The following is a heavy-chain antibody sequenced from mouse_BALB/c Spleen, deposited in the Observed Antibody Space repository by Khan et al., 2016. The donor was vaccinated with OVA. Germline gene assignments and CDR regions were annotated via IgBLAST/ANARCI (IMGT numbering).Heavy chain of an antibody. V-gene: IGHV2-2*02. Sequence: QVQLQQSGPGLVQPSQSLSITCTVSGFSLNNYSVHWVRQSPGKGLEWLGVIWSVGSTDYNAAFLSRMTISKDNSRNHLFFRMNSLQRNDTARDYWDRRGYDDGRGALFAYGGQGTLVTGSA. CDR2: IWSVGST. CDR3: DRRGYDDGRGALFAY. J-gene: IGHJ3*01. D-gene: IGHD2-4*01. CDR1: GFSLNNYS.